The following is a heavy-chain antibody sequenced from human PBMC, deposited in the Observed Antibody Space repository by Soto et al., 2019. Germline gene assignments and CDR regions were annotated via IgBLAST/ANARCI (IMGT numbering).Heavy chain of an antibody. CDR3: ARVGQLYYFDY. CDR1: GGSISSYY. CDR2: IYYSRST. D-gene: IGHD2-2*01. J-gene: IGHJ4*02. Sequence: SETLSLTCTVSGGSISSYYWSWIRQPPGKGLEWIGYIYYSRSTNYNPSLKSRVTISVDTSKNQFSLKLSSVTAADTAVYYCARVGQLYYFDYWGQGTLVTVSS. V-gene: IGHV4-59*01.